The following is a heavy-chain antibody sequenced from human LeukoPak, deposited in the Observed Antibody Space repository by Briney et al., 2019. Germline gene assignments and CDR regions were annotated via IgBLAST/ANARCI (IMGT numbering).Heavy chain of an antibody. CDR2: ISYDGSKI. J-gene: IGHJ3*01. CDR3: ARVEISGWPGEGAFDF. CDR1: GFTFSNYA. V-gene: IGHV3-30-3*01. D-gene: IGHD6-19*01. Sequence: GALRLSCAASGFTFSNYAIHWVRQAPGKGLEWVALISYDGSKIYYVDSVKGRFTISRDNSKNTLYLQMNSLRPEDTAIDYCARVEISGWPGEGAFDFWGQGTMVTVSS.